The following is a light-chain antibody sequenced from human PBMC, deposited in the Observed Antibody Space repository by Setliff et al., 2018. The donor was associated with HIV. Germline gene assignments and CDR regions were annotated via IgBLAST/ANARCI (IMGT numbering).Light chain of an antibody. CDR2: EVS. J-gene: IGLJ2*01. CDR1: SSDVGGYNY. V-gene: IGLV2-8*01. Sequence: ALTQPASVSGSPGQSITISCTGTSSDVGGYNYVSWYQQHPGKAPKLMIYEVSKRPSGVPDRFSGSKSGNTASLTVSGLQAEDEADYFCSSYAGSNNLVIFGGGTKVTVL. CDR3: SSYAGSNNLVI.